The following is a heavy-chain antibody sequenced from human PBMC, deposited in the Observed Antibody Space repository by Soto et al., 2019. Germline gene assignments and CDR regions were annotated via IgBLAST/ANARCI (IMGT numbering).Heavy chain of an antibody. J-gene: IGHJ4*02. CDR1: GFTFANYG. CDR3: GKVAKSGLVIVYFDS. V-gene: IGHV3-23*01. D-gene: IGHD1-20*01. Sequence: PGGSLRLSCVTSGFTFANYGMGWVRQAPGKGLYWVSGISSSGRRTYYADSVKDRFTISRDNSKNTMYLEMDSLRAYDTAVYYCGKVAKSGLVIVYFDSWSLGSLATVSS. CDR2: ISSSGRRT.